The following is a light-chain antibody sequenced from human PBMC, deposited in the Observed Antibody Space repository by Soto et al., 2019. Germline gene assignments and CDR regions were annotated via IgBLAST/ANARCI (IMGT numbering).Light chain of an antibody. CDR3: SSYAGSDVFV. J-gene: IGLJ1*01. CDR2: EVS. Sequence: QSVLTQPPSASGSPGQSVAISCTGTSSDVGAYNYAAWYQQHPGKVPKLMIYEVSKRPSGVPDRFSGSKSGNTASLTVSGLQADDEADYYCSSYAGSDVFVFGTGTKVTVL. CDR1: SSDVGAYNY. V-gene: IGLV2-8*01.